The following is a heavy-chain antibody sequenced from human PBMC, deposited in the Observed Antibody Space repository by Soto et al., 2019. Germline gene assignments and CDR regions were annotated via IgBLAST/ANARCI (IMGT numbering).Heavy chain of an antibody. V-gene: IGHV4-39*01. Sequence: QLQLQESGPGLVKPSETLSLTCTVSGGSISSGSYYWGWIRQPPGEGLEWIGNIYYSGSTYYNPSLKSRVTLSVDLSKNQFSLKLSSVTAADTAVYYCARRAARGYCTGGTCYSGEWFDPWGQGTLVTVSS. J-gene: IGHJ5*02. D-gene: IGHD2-15*01. CDR1: GGSISSGSYY. CDR3: ARRAARGYCTGGTCYSGEWFDP. CDR2: IYYSGST.